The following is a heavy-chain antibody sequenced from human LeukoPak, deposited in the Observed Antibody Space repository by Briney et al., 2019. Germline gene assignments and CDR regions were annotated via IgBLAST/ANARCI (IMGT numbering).Heavy chain of an antibody. V-gene: IGHV3-7*03. CDR3: AREAITIFGLVRTQTTKGPHRFDP. Sequence: GGSLRLSCAASRFTFSDYYMTWVRQAPGRGLEWVANIKEDGSEKNYVDSVKGRFTISRDNAKNSVYLLLNSLTPEDTAVYYCAREAITIFGLVRTQTTKGPHRFDPWGQGTLVTVSS. D-gene: IGHD3-3*01. CDR1: RFTFSDYY. CDR2: IKEDGSEK. J-gene: IGHJ5*02.